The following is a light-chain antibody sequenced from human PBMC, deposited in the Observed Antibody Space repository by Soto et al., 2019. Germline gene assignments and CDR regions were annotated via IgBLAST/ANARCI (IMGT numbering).Light chain of an antibody. Sequence: QSVLTQPPSVSAAPAQKVTISCSGGSSNIGNDYVSWYQQVPGTAPKVLLYYNEKRPSAIPERFSGSKSGTSATLVITGLQTGDEAHYYCGTWDDSLDAGVFGGGTKGTV. J-gene: IGLJ2*01. CDR3: GTWDDSLDAGV. CDR1: SSNIGNDY. CDR2: YNE. V-gene: IGLV1-51*01.